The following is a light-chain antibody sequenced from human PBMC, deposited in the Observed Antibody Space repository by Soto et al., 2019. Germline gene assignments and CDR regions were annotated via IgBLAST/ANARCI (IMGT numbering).Light chain of an antibody. Sequence: EIVLTQSPGTLSLSPGERATLSCRASQSVSSNYLAWYQQKPGQAPRLLIYGASNRATGIPERFSGSVSGTNFTLTISRLEPEDFAVYYCQQYDSSPWTCGQGTKGEIK. CDR1: QSVSSNY. CDR2: GAS. J-gene: IGKJ1*01. CDR3: QQYDSSPWT. V-gene: IGKV3-20*01.